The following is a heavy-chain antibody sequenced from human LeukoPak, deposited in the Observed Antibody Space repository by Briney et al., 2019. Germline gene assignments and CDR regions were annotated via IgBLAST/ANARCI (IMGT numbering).Heavy chain of an antibody. D-gene: IGHD5-24*01. Sequence: PGGSLRLSCTASGFTLSPYAMNWVRQAPGKGLEWVSVIFCNGGGINYAEFVKGLFTISGDNYNNTLYLQMNSLRVADTAVYYSVKDRIPDGFYSVDSWGQGVLVTVSS. V-gene: IGHV3-23*01. J-gene: IGHJ4*02. CDR1: GFTLSPYA. CDR3: VKDRIPDGFYSVDS. CDR2: IFCNGGGI.